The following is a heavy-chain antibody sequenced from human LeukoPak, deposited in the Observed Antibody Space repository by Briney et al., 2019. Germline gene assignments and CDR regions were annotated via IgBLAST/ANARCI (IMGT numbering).Heavy chain of an antibody. CDR2: IGTTGDS. CDR1: GFTFSTYD. J-gene: IGHJ6*03. V-gene: IGHV3-13*01. Sequence: GGSLRLSCAASGFTFSTYDMHWARQVTRKGLEWVSFIGTTGDSSYPGSVKGRFTISRDNAKNSLYLQMNSLRAEDTAVYFCSWGAYMDVGGKGTTVTVSS. D-gene: IGHD3-16*01. CDR3: SWGAYMDV.